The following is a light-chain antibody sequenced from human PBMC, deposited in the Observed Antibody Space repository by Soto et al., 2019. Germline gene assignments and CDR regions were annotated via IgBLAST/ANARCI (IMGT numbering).Light chain of an antibody. Sequence: DIQMTQSPTSLSASVGDRVTITCRASQDIRNFVAWYQQKPGKAPKLLIYAASTLQSGVPSRFSGSGSGTDFTLTIDSMRYEDVATYSCQWDSSFTVFGAGTKVKIK. V-gene: IGKV1-27*01. CDR2: AAS. CDR3: QWDSSFTV. CDR1: QDIRNF. J-gene: IGKJ3*01.